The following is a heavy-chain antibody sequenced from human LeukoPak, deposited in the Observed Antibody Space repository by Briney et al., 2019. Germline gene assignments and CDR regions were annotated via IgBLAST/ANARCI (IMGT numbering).Heavy chain of an antibody. CDR2: VNPNSGGT. Sequence: ASVKVSCKASGYTFTGYYMHWVRQAPGQGLEWMGWVNPNSGGTNYAQKFQGRVTMTRDTSISTAYMELSRLRSDDTAVYYCARVLWPENAFDIWGQGTMATVSS. J-gene: IGHJ3*02. CDR1: GYTFTGYY. CDR3: ARVLWPENAFDI. V-gene: IGHV1-2*02.